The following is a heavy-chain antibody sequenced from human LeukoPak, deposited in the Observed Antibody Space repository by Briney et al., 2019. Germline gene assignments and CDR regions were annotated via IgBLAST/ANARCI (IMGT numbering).Heavy chain of an antibody. CDR2: ISYDGSNK. V-gene: IGHV3-30*04. Sequence: GGSLRLSCAASGSTFSSYAMHWVRQAPGKGLEWVAVISYDGSNKYYADSVKGRFTISRDNSKNTLYLQMNSLRAEDTAVYYCASSTYYYYMDVWGKGTTVTVSS. J-gene: IGHJ6*03. D-gene: IGHD2-2*01. CDR1: GSTFSSYA. CDR3: ASSTYYYYMDV.